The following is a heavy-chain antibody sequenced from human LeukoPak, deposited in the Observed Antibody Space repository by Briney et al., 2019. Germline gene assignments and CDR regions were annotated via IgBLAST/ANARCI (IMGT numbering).Heavy chain of an antibody. CDR2: IYYSGST. D-gene: IGHD2-2*01. Sequence: SETLSLTCTVSGGSISSGDYYWSWIRQPPGKGLEWIGYIYYSGSTYYNPSLKSRVTISVDTSKNQFSLKLSSVTAADTAVYYCARAGYCSSTSCYWYYYYYMDVWGKGTTVTVSS. V-gene: IGHV4-30-4*08. CDR3: ARAGYCSSTSCYWYYYYYMDV. CDR1: GGSISSGDYY. J-gene: IGHJ6*03.